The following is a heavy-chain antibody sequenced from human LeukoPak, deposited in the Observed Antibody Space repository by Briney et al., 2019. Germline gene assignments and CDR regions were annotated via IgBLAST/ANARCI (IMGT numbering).Heavy chain of an antibody. CDR2: IYYSGST. CDR1: GGSISSGDYY. J-gene: IGHJ3*02. V-gene: IGHV4-30-4*01. CDR3: ARGGVYGDAFDI. Sequence: SETLSLTCTVSGGSISSGDYYWSWIRQPPGKGLEWIGYIYYSGSTYYNPSLKSRVTISVDTSKNQFSLKLSSVTAADTAVYYCARGGVYGDAFDIWGQGAMVTVSS. D-gene: IGHD3-10*01.